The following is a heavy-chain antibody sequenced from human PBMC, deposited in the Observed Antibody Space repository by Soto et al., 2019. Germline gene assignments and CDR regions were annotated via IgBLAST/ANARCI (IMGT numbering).Heavy chain of an antibody. Sequence: EVQLVESGGGLIKPGGSLRLSCAASGFTFTNAWMSWVRQAPGKGLEWVGRIRSESDGGTTDYAAPVEGRFTISRDDSGYALSLQMHSLETEDAAVYYCSTDLLYCSSTSCYKTGGMDVWGQGTTVTVSS. CDR1: GFTFTNAW. CDR2: IRSESDGGTT. D-gene: IGHD2-2*02. V-gene: IGHV3-15*01. CDR3: STDLLYCSSTSCYKTGGMDV. J-gene: IGHJ6*02.